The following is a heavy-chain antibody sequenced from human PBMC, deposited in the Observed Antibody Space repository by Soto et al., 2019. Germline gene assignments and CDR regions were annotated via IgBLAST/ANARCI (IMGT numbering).Heavy chain of an antibody. CDR2: IDYSGST. D-gene: IGHD1-1*01. V-gene: IGHV4-59*08. CDR3: ARGQRNWHDVGFDY. Sequence: SETLSLTCTVSGGSVSNYYWNWIRQPPGRRLEWIGYIDYSGSTNYNPSLKSRVTISVDTSKNQFSLKLNSVTGADTAVYYRARGQRNWHDVGFDYWGQGTLVTVCS. J-gene: IGHJ4*02. CDR1: GGSVSNYY.